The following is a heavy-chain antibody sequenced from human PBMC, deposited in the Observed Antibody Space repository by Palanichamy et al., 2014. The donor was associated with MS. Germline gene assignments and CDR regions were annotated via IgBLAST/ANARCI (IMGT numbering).Heavy chain of an antibody. CDR2: INAGNGNT. CDR3: ARERFSSGWSDLDY. J-gene: IGHJ4*02. D-gene: IGHD6-19*01. V-gene: IGHV1-3*01. CDR1: GYTFTSYA. Sequence: QVQLVQSGAEVKKPGASVKVSCKASGYTFTSYAMHWVRQAPGQRLEWMGWINAGNGNTKYSQKFQGRVTITRDTSASTAYMELSSLRSEDTAVYYCARERFSSGWSDLDYWGQGTLVTVSS.